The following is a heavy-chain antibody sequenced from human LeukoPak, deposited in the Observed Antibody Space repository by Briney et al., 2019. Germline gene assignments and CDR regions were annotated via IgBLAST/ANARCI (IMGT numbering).Heavy chain of an antibody. D-gene: IGHD3-22*01. CDR1: GGSISSSSYY. CDR2: IYYSGST. J-gene: IGHJ3*02. CDR3: ARDPRTRPYYYDSSGYLSGGAFDI. V-gene: IGHV4-39*07. Sequence: SETLSLTCTVSGGSISSSSYYWGWIRQPPGKGLEWIGSIYYSGSTYYNPSLKSRVTISVDTSKNQFSLKLSSVTAADTAVYYCARDPRTRPYYYDSSGYLSGGAFDIWGQGTMVTVSS.